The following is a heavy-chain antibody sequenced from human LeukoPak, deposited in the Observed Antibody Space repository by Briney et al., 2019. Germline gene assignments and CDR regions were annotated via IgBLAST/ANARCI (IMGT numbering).Heavy chain of an antibody. J-gene: IGHJ4*02. Sequence: HSGGSLRLSCAASGFTFSTYSMNWVRQAPGKGLEWVSYISGTSSLIYYADSVKGRFTISRDNAKNPLYLQMNSLRDEDTAVYYCVRDQFFSFDYWGQGTLVTVSS. CDR3: VRDQFFSFDY. CDR1: GFTFSTYS. CDR2: ISGTSSLI. D-gene: IGHD3-3*01. V-gene: IGHV3-48*02.